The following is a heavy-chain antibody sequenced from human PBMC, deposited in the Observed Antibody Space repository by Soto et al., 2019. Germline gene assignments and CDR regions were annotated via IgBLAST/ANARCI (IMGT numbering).Heavy chain of an antibody. CDR3: ARRLHDWEFEAFDI. V-gene: IGHV1-18*01. Sequence: QVQLVQSGAEVKKPGASVKVSCKASGYTFTSYGISWVRQAPGQGLEWMGWISAYNGNTNYAQKLQGRVTMTTDTATSTAYTELRSVRSDDTAVYYCARRLHDWEFEAFDIWGQGTMVTVSS. J-gene: IGHJ3*02. CDR2: ISAYNGNT. CDR1: GYTFTSYG. D-gene: IGHD3-10*01.